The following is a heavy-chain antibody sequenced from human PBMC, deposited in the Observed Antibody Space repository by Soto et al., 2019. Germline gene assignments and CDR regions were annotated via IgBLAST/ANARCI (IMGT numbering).Heavy chain of an antibody. J-gene: IGHJ6*02. CDR3: ARLHMGTSVQLWSSNYYYGMDV. CDR1: GYSCTSYW. V-gene: IGHV5-10-1*01. Sequence: PVESLKISCKGSGYSCTSYWISWVRQMPGKGLEWMGRIDPSDSYTNYSPSFQGHVTIPADKSISTAYLQWSSLKASDTAMYYCARLHMGTSVQLWSSNYYYGMDVWGQGTTVTVSS. CDR2: IDPSDSYT. D-gene: IGHD5-18*01.